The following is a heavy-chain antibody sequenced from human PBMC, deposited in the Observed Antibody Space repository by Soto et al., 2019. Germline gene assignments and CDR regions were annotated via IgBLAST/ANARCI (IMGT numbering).Heavy chain of an antibody. D-gene: IGHD3-22*01. CDR2: IYYSGST. V-gene: IGHV4-39*02. Sequence: SATLSLTCTVSGGSISSSSYYWGWIRQPPGKGLEWIGSIYYSGSTYYNPSLKSRVTISVDTSKNQFSLKLSSVTAADTAVYYCSREMIYYDSSAYADYWGQATLVTVSS. CDR3: SREMIYYDSSAYADY. J-gene: IGHJ4*02. CDR1: GGSISSSSYY.